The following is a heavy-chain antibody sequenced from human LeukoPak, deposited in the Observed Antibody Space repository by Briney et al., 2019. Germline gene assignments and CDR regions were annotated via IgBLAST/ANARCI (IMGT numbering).Heavy chain of an antibody. CDR2: ISPDGSGK. V-gene: IGHV3-7*01. J-gene: IGHJ4*02. CDR3: VSWETGVTFPENS. D-gene: IGHD3-10*01. CDR1: GFTFSTYW. Sequence: GGSLRLSCAASGFTFSTYWMSWIRQAPGKGLEWVAHISPDGSGKYYVDSVKGRFTISRDNAKNSLRLQMNSLRDEDSAVYYCVSWETGVTFPENSWGQGTPVIVSS.